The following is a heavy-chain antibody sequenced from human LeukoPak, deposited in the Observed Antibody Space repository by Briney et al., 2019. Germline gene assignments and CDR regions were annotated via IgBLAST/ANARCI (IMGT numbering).Heavy chain of an antibody. J-gene: IGHJ6*03. Sequence: PGGSLRLSCAASGFTFSSHAMNWGRQAPGKGLEGGSYISTASSSVHYADSVKGRFTISRDNTKNLLYLQMNSLRADDTAVYYCARRGNYSYYHMDVWGKGTTVTVSS. CDR1: GFTFSSHA. CDR3: ARRGNYSYYHMDV. V-gene: IGHV3-48*04. CDR2: ISTASSSV.